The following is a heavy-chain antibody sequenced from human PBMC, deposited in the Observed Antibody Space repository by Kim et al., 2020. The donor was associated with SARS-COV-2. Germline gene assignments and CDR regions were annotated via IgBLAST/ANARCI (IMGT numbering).Heavy chain of an antibody. Sequence: QKCQGRVTITADESTSTAYMELSSLRSEDTAVYYCARGAYCGGDCYVGDYWGQGTLVTVSS. J-gene: IGHJ4*02. V-gene: IGHV1-69*01. CDR3: ARGAYCGGDCYVGDY. D-gene: IGHD2-21*01.